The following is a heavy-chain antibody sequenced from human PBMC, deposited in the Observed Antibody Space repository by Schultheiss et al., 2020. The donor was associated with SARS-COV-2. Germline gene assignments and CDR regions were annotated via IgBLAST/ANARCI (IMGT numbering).Heavy chain of an antibody. D-gene: IGHD3-10*01. Sequence: SETLSLTCTVSGGSISSYYWSWIRQPPGKGLEWIGYIYYSGSTNYNPSLKSRVTISVDTSKNQFSLKLSSVTAADTAVYYCARAAIYGSGSYFFDYWGQGTLVTVSS. CDR2: IYYSGST. CDR1: GGSISSYY. J-gene: IGHJ4*02. V-gene: IGHV4-59*12. CDR3: ARAAIYGSGSYFFDY.